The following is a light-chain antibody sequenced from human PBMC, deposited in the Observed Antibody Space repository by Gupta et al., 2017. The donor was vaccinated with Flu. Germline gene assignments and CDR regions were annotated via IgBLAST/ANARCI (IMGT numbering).Light chain of an antibody. Sequence: DIKITQSPSTLSAFVGDRITITCRASQSISSRLAWYQLKPGKAPKVLVYKSSNLEGGVPSRFSGSGSGKEFTLTISSLQPDDFATFCWQQYNSYPFTFGQGTKVEIK. CDR2: KSS. V-gene: IGKV1-5*03. CDR3: QQYNSYPFT. J-gene: IGKJ2*01. CDR1: QSISSR.